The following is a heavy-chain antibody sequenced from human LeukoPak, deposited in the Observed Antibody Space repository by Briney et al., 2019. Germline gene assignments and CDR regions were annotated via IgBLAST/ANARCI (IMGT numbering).Heavy chain of an antibody. Sequence: GGSLRLSCAASGFTFSSYAMHWVRQAPGKGLEWVAVISYDGSNKYYADSVKGRFTISRDNSKNTLYLQMNSLRAEDTAVYYCASQGIAAPGLDYWGQGTLVTVSS. CDR3: ASQGIAAPGLDY. V-gene: IGHV3-30-3*01. CDR1: GFTFSSYA. J-gene: IGHJ4*02. D-gene: IGHD6-6*01. CDR2: ISYDGSNK.